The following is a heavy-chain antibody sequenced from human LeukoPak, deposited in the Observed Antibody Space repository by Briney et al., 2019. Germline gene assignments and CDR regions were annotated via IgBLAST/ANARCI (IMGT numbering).Heavy chain of an antibody. J-gene: IGHJ4*02. D-gene: IGHD1-26*01. V-gene: IGHV3-30*03. CDR1: GFTFSNYG. Sequence: GGSLRLSCAASGFTFSNYGMHWVRQAPGKGLEWVTLISYDGSNKYYADSVKGRFAISRDNSKNTLYLQMNSLRVEDTAVYYCARGKSGSYGTKGYWGQGTLVTVSS. CDR2: ISYDGSNK. CDR3: ARGKSGSYGTKGY.